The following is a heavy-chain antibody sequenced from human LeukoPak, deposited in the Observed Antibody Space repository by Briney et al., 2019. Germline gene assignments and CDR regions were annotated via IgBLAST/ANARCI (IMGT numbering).Heavy chain of an antibody. CDR2: LRSSGRDI. CDR1: GFTLNSYS. Sequence: GGSLRLSCEVSGFTLNSYSMTWVRQAPGKGLEWVSSLRSSGRDIIYGDSVRGRFTIARDDAKNSLYLQMNSLRAEDTAVYYCARGPGIAVAPLQHWGQGTLVTVSS. D-gene: IGHD6-19*01. J-gene: IGHJ1*01. V-gene: IGHV3-21*01. CDR3: ARGPGIAVAPLQH.